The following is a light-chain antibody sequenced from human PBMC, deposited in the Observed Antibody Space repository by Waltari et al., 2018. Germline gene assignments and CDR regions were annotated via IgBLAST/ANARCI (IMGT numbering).Light chain of an antibody. Sequence: DIQMTQSPSSLSASVRDSVTITCRASQSVRKYLSWYQQKPGQAPKMLIYGTSGLKTGAPSRFSGSGSGADFTLTITGLQPEDFATYFCQQSYSIPRTFGGGTKVE. CDR2: GTS. J-gene: IGKJ4*01. CDR1: QSVRKY. CDR3: QQSYSIPRT. V-gene: IGKV1-39*01.